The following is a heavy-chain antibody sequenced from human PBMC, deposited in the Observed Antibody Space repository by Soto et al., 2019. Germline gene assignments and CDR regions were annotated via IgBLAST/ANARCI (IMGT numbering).Heavy chain of an antibody. D-gene: IGHD3-10*01. CDR2: ISYDGSNK. CDR3: AKITILGSGSYYYYYYGMDV. J-gene: IGHJ6*02. V-gene: IGHV3-30*18. Sequence: PGGSLRLSCAASGFTFSSYGMHWVRQAPGKGLEWVAVISYDGSNKYYADSVKGRFTISRDNSKNTLYLQMNSLRAEDTAVYYCAKITILGSGSYYYYYYGMDVWGQGTTVTVSS. CDR1: GFTFSSYG.